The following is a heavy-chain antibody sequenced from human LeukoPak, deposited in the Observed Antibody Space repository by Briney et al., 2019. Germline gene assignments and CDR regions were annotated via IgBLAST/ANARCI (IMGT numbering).Heavy chain of an antibody. V-gene: IGHV3-23*01. CDR1: GFTFTTYA. D-gene: IGHD3-10*01. Sequence: GGSLRLSCAASGFTFTTYAMYWVRQAPGKGLEWVSAISDSGGSAYYADSVKGRFTISRDNSKNTLYLQMNSLRAEDTAVYYCANDAGSGANYYYYMDVWGKGTTVTISS. J-gene: IGHJ6*03. CDR3: ANDAGSGANYYYYMDV. CDR2: ISDSGGSA.